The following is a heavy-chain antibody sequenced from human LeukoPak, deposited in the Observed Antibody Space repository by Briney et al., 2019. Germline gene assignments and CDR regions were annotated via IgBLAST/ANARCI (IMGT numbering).Heavy chain of an antibody. Sequence: PGRSLRLSCAASGFTFSSYGMHWVRQAPGKGLEWVAVISYDGSNKYYADSVKGRFTISRDNSKNTLYLQMNSLRAEDTAVYYCARDRRYYDYVWGSYRSFDYWGQGTLVTVSS. CDR1: GFTFSSYG. J-gene: IGHJ4*02. D-gene: IGHD3-16*02. V-gene: IGHV3-30*03. CDR2: ISYDGSNK. CDR3: ARDRRYYDYVWGSYRSFDY.